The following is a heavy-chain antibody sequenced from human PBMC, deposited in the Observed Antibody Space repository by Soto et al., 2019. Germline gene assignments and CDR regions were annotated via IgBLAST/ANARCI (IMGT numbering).Heavy chain of an antibody. CDR3: AREYPSTYWFDP. Sequence: ASVKVSCKASGYTFTSYYMHWVRQAPGQGLEWMGIIHPSGGTTSYAQKFQGRVTMTRDTSTSTVYMDLSSLTSEDTAVYYCAREYPSTYWFDPWGQGTLVTVSS. J-gene: IGHJ5*02. CDR1: GYTFTSYY. CDR2: IHPSGGTT. V-gene: IGHV1-46*01.